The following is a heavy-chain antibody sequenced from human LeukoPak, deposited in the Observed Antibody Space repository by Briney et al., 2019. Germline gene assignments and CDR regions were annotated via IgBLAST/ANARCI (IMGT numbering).Heavy chain of an antibody. CDR1: GGSISGYY. CDR3: ARGDKQLVFNRNKGGFDP. CDR2: IYYSGST. J-gene: IGHJ5*02. Sequence: SETLSLTCTVSGGSISGYYWSWIRQPPGKGLEWIGYIYYSGSTDYDPSLKSRVTMSVDTSKNQFSLKLSSVTAADTAVYYCARGDKQLVFNRNKGGFDPWGQGTLVTVSS. V-gene: IGHV4-59*01. D-gene: IGHD6-13*01.